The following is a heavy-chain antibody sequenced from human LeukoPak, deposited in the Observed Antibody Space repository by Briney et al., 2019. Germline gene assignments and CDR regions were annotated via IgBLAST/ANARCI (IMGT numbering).Heavy chain of an antibody. CDR3: ARDYGFLELQSWFDP. D-gene: IGHD1-7*01. CDR1: GGSISSHY. J-gene: IGHJ5*02. Sequence: SETLSLTCTVSGGSISSHYWSWIRQPPGKGLEWIGSIYYSGSTYYNPSLKSRVTISVDTSKNQFSLKLSSVTAADTAVYYCARDYGFLELQSWFDPWGQGTLVTVSS. CDR2: IYYSGST. V-gene: IGHV4-59*11.